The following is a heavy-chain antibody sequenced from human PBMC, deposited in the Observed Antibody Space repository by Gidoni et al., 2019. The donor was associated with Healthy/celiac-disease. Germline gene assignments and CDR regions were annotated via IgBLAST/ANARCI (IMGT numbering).Heavy chain of an antibody. Sequence: EVQLLESGGGLVQPGGSLRISCAASGFTLQSYAMSWVRQAPGKGLVWVSIISGSGATTYYANSVKGRLTISRDKSRNTLYLQMNSLRAEDTAVYYCATQSLAVAGTSNALDVWGQGTTVTSP. J-gene: IGHJ6*02. CDR1: GFTLQSYA. V-gene: IGHV3-23*01. CDR3: ATQSLAVAGTSNALDV. CDR2: ISGSGATT. D-gene: IGHD6-19*01.